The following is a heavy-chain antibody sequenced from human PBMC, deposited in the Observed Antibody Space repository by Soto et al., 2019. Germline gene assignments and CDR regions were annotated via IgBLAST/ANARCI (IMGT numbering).Heavy chain of an antibody. J-gene: IGHJ6*03. Sequence: PGGSLRLSCAASGFTFSSSAMSWVRQAPGKGLEWVSAISGSGGSTYYADSVKGRFTISRDNSKNTLYLQMNSLRAEDTAVYYCAKGGYCSSTSCYGGGYYYYYMDVWGKGTTVTVSS. CDR2: ISGSGGST. V-gene: IGHV3-23*01. CDR3: AKGGYCSSTSCYGGGYYYYYMDV. D-gene: IGHD2-2*01. CDR1: GFTFSSSA.